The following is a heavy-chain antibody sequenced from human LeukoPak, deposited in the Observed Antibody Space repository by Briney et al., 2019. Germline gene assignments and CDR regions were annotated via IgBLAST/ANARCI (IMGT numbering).Heavy chain of an antibody. V-gene: IGHV3-21*01. Sequence: PGGSLRLSCAASGFTFSSYSMNWGRQAPGKGLEWVSSISSSSSYIYYADSVKGRFTISRDNAKNSLYLQMNSLRAEDTAVYYCARGPYGDYPGGGLDPWGQGTLVTVSS. CDR3: ARGPYGDYPGGGLDP. D-gene: IGHD4-17*01. CDR1: GFTFSSYS. CDR2: ISSSSSYI. J-gene: IGHJ5*02.